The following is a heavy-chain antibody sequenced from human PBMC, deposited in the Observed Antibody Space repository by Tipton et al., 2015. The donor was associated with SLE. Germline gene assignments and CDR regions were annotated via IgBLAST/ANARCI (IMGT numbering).Heavy chain of an antibody. CDR2: IYPGDSDT. CDR1: GYSFTSYW. J-gene: IGHJ3*02. V-gene: IGHV5-51*03. D-gene: IGHD1-26*01. Sequence: QLVQSGAEVKKPGESLKISCKGSGYSFTSYWIGWVRQMPGKGLEWMGIIYPGDSDTRYSPSFQGQVTISADKSISTAYLQWSSLRAEDTAVYYCARFHSVGGSYDAFDIWGQGTMVTVSS. CDR3: ARFHSVGGSYDAFDI.